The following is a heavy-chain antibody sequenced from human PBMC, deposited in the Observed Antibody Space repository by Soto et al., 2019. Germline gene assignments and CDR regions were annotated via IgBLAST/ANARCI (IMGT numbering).Heavy chain of an antibody. CDR3: ARDHVGFDY. V-gene: IGHV4-34*02. J-gene: IGHJ4*02. CDR1: DDSFGGFH. CDR2: INHSGST. Sequence: QVQLQQWGAGLLKPSETLSLTCAVYDDSFGGFHWSWIRQPPGKGLEWIGEINHSGSTKYNPSLQSRVAISIDISKNQFSLRLSSVTAADTAVYYCARDHVGFDYWGQGTLVTVSS.